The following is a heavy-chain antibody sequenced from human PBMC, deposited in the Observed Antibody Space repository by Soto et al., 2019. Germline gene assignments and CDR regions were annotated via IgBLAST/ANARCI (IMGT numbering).Heavy chain of an antibody. CDR2: ISSSSSTI. J-gene: IGHJ4*02. V-gene: IGHV3-48*01. CDR1: GFTFSSYS. Sequence: GSLRLSCAASGFTFSSYSMNWVRQAPGKGLEWVSYISSSSSTIYYADSVKGRFTISRDNAKNSLYLQMNSLRAEDTAVYYCAREDIAAAILFDYWGQGTLVTVSS. CDR3: AREDIAAAILFDY. D-gene: IGHD6-13*01.